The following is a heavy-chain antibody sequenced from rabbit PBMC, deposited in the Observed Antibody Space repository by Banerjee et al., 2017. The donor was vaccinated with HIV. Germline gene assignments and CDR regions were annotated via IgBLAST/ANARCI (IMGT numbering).Heavy chain of an antibody. CDR1: GFSFSSSA. CDR3: ASTLVTGRWSYFEL. Sequence: QEQLEESGGGLVKPGASLTLTCTAAGFSFSSSAMCWVRQAPGKGLEWIGCIYTGSVATYYASWAKGRFTISNTSSTTVTLQMTSLTAADTATYFCASTLVTGRWSYFELWGPGTLVTVS. CDR2: IYTGSVAT. V-gene: IGHV1S45*01. J-gene: IGHJ4*01. D-gene: IGHD5-1*01.